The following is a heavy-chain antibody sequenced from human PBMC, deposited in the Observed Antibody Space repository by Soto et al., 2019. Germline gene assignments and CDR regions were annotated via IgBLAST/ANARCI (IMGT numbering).Heavy chain of an antibody. CDR1: GFTFSSYA. CDR3: AKAKDIAVAGPGDY. V-gene: IGHV3-23*01. D-gene: IGHD6-19*01. Sequence: GVLRLSCAASGFTFSSYAMSWVRQAPGKGLEWVSAISGSGGSTYYADSVKGRFTISRDNSKNTLYLQMNSLRAEDTAVYYCAKAKDIAVAGPGDYWGQGTLVTVSS. J-gene: IGHJ4*02. CDR2: ISGSGGST.